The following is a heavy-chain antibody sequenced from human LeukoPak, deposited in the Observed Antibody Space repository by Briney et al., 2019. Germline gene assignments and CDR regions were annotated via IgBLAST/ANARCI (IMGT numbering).Heavy chain of an antibody. Sequence: GRSLRLSCAASGFTFDDYAMHWVRQAPGKGLEWVSGISWNSGSIGYADSVKGRFTISRDNAKNSLYLQMNSLRAEDTALYYCAKEYCSSTSCIYDYWGQGTLVTVSS. J-gene: IGHJ4*02. CDR3: AKEYCSSTSCIYDY. CDR2: ISWNSGSI. V-gene: IGHV3-9*01. CDR1: GFTFDDYA. D-gene: IGHD2-2*01.